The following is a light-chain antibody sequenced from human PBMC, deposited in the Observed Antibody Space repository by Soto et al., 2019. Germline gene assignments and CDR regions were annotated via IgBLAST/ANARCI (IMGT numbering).Light chain of an antibody. CDR1: QSVSSSY. V-gene: IGKV3-20*01. CDR2: GAS. CDR3: QQYGSSPFT. J-gene: IGKJ3*01. Sequence: EIVLTQSPGTLSLSTGERATLTFRASQSVSSSYLAWYQQTTGQAPRLLFYGASSRATGIPDRFSGSGSGTDFTLTISRLEPEDFSVYYCQQYGSSPFTFGPGTKVDI.